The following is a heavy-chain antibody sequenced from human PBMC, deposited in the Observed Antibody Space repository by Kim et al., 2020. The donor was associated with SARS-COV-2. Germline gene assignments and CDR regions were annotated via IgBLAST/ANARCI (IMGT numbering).Heavy chain of an antibody. Sequence: VKGRFTISRDNAKHSLYLQMNSLRAEDTALYYCAKDRRRFLEWYYYNAMDVWGQGTTVTVSS. CDR3: AKDRRRFLEWYYYNAMDV. D-gene: IGHD3-3*01. V-gene: IGHV3-9*01. J-gene: IGHJ6*02.